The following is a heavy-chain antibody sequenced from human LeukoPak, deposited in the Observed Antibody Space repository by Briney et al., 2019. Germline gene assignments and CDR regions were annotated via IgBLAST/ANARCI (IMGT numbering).Heavy chain of an antibody. CDR1: EFTFSSYA. CDR2: ISGSGGRT. D-gene: IGHD2-2*01. Sequence: GGSLRLSCAASEFTFSSYAMSWVRQAPGKGLEWVSAISGSGGRTYYADSVKGRFTISRDNSKNTLYLQMNSLRAEDTAVYYCAKAYQLRVNWFDPWGQGTLVTVSS. CDR3: AKAYQLRVNWFDP. J-gene: IGHJ5*02. V-gene: IGHV3-23*01.